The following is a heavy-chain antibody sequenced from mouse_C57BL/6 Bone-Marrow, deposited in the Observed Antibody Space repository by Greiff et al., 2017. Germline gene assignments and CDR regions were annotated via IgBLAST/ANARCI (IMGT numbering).Heavy chain of an antibody. CDR2: ITSNNGGT. Sequence: EVKLQQSGPELVKPGASVKISCTASGYTFTDYYMNLLKQSHGKSLEWIDDITSNNGGTSYNQKVKGKATLTVDKSSNTDYMELRSLTSEDSAVYYCARDYYGSHDYWGQGTTLTVSS. D-gene: IGHD1-1*01. V-gene: IGHV1-26*01. CDR3: ARDYYGSHDY. J-gene: IGHJ2*01. CDR1: GYTFTDYY.